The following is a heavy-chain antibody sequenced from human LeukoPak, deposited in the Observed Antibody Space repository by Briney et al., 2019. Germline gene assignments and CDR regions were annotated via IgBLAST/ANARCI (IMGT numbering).Heavy chain of an antibody. Sequence: ASVKVSCKSSVYTFTSFYIDWVRQAPGQGLEWMGVINPSGGSTRYAQKFQGRVTMTGDPSTRTVYMELSSLSCDDTGVYYCARGTTDAYWGQGTPVTVSS. J-gene: IGHJ4*02. D-gene: IGHD1-1*01. CDR2: INPSGGST. CDR1: VYTFTSFY. V-gene: IGHV1-46*01. CDR3: ARGTTDAY.